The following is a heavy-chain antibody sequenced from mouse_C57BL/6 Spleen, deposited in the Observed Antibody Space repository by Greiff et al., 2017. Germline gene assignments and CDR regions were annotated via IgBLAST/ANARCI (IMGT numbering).Heavy chain of an antibody. V-gene: IGHV1-82*01. D-gene: IGHD3-2*02. CDR2: IYPGDGDT. Sequence: QVQLKQSGPELVKPGASVKISCTASGFAFSSSWMNWVKQRPGKGLEWIGRIYPGDGDTNYNGKFKGKATLTADKSSSTAYMQLSSLTSEDSAVYFCARSDSSGYVGLAYWGQGTLVTVSA. CDR1: GFAFSSSW. J-gene: IGHJ3*01. CDR3: ARSDSSGYVGLAY.